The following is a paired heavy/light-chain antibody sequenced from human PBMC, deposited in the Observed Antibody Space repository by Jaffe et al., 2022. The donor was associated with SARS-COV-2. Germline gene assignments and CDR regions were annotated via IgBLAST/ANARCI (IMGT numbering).Light chain of an antibody. V-gene: IGLV8-61*01. CDR1: SGSVSTTHY. CDR3: VLYMGGGLVV. J-gene: IGLJ3*02. CDR2: STN. Sequence: QTVVTQEPSFSVSPGGTVTLTCGLSSGSVSTTHYPSWYQQTPGQAPRTLIYSTNIRSSGVPDRFSGSILGNKAALTITGAQADDESDYYCVLYMGGGLVVFGGGTKLAVL.
Heavy chain of an antibody. CDR1: GGSISSSNYY. J-gene: IGHJ5*02. CDR3: ARLSQKNWFDP. Sequence: QLHLQESGPGLVKPSETLSLTCTVSGGSISSSNYYWAWIRQPPGRGLEWIGTIHYSGSTYYNPSLKSRITISVDTSKNQFSLKLSSVTAADTAVYYCARLSQKNWFDPWGQGTLVTVSS. CDR2: IHYSGST. V-gene: IGHV4-39*01.